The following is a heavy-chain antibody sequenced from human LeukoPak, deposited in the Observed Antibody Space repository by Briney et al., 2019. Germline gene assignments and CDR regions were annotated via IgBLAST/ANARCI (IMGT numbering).Heavy chain of an antibody. J-gene: IGHJ5*02. V-gene: IGHV3-30-3*01. CDR2: ISYDGVYK. CDR1: GFTFSVYA. CDR3: ARDFEVPAASHIFNWFDP. D-gene: IGHD2-2*01. Sequence: PGGSLRLSCAASGFTFSVYAMHWVRQAPGEGLEWMATISYDGVYKYYANSVEGRFTVSRDNSRSTLYLQMNSLRIEDSAVYFCARDFEVPAASHIFNWFDPWGQGALVTVSS.